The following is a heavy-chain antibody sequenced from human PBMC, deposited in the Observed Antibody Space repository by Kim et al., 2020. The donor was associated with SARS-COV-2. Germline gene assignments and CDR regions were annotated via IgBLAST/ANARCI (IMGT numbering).Heavy chain of an antibody. V-gene: IGHV3-33*06. Sequence: GGSLRLSCIASGFTFSNFAMHWVRQAPGKGLEWVAVVCYDGSKKYYVDSVKGRFTISRDNSKNSVDLQMNSLRADDTAIYYCAKAGSVGAQFQHWGQGTLVTVSS. J-gene: IGHJ1*01. CDR2: VCYDGSKK. CDR1: GFTFSNFA. CDR3: AKAGSVGAQFQH. D-gene: IGHD3-16*01.